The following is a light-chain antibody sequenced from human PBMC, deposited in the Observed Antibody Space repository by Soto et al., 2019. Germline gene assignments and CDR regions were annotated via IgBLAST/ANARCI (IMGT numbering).Light chain of an antibody. J-gene: IGKJ4*01. CDR1: QSVSSN. CDR2: GAS. Sequence: IGMTQSPDTLSMSPGERATLSCRASQSVSSNLAWYRQKPGQAPRLLIYGASTGATGIPARFSGSGSGTEFTLTISSLQSEDCAIYYCQQYHTWPITFGGGTKVDIK. CDR3: QQYHTWPIT. V-gene: IGKV3-15*01.